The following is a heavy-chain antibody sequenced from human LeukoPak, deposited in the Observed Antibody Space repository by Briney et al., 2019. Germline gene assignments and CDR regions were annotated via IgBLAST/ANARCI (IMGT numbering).Heavy chain of an antibody. CDR1: GFTFNNYA. D-gene: IGHD4-23*01. J-gene: IGHJ2*01. CDR3: AKLRWEVTHYWYFDL. Sequence: GGSLRLSCAASGFTFNNYAMSWVRQAPGKGLEWVSAISPSGGSTYFADSVRGRFTISRDNSKNMVYVQMNSLRAEDTAVYYCAKLRWEVTHYWYFDLWGRGTLVTVSS. V-gene: IGHV3-23*01. CDR2: ISPSGGST.